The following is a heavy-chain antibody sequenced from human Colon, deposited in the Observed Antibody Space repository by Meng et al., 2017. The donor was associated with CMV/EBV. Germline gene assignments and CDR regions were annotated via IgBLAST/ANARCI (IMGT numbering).Heavy chain of an antibody. CDR2: IYPSGFP. Sequence: QGQLEESGPGLLKPSETLSLSCTVSGGSISSYYWSWIRQPAGKGLEWIGRIYPSGFPKYKPSLESRVTMSADTSKNQISLKLTSVTAADTAVYYCARAQYTYGYWIFDYWGQGTLVTVSS. CDR3: ARAQYTYGYWIFDY. J-gene: IGHJ4*02. D-gene: IGHD5-18*01. CDR1: GGSISSYY. V-gene: IGHV4-4*07.